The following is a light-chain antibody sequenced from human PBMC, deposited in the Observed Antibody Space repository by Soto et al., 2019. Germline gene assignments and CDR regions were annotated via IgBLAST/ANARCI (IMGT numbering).Light chain of an antibody. CDR1: QSISIY. V-gene: IGKV1-39*01. Sequence: DIQMTQSPSSLSASVGDRVTITCRASQSISIYLNWYQQKPGKAPKLLIYSASSLQSGVPSRFSGGGSGTDFTLTISSLQPEDFATYYCQQSYGSPQTFGQGTRLEIK. CDR3: QQSYGSPQT. CDR2: SAS. J-gene: IGKJ5*01.